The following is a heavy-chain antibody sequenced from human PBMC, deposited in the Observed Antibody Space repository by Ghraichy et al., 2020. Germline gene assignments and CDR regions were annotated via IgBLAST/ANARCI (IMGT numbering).Heavy chain of an antibody. CDR2: ISYSGST. CDR1: GGSISSYY. J-gene: IGHJ4*02. CDR3: ARGPSSTLDY. Sequence: SETLSLTCTVSGGSISSYYWSWIRQPPGKGLEWIGYISYSGSTNYNPSLKSRVTISVDTSKNQFSLKLSSVTAADTAVYYCARGPSSTLDYWGQGTLVTVSS. D-gene: IGHD2-2*01. V-gene: IGHV4-59*01.